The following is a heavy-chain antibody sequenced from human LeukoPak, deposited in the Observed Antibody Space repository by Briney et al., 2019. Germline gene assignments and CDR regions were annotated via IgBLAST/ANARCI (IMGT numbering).Heavy chain of an antibody. CDR1: GFTFSSYG. CDR2: IRYDGSNK. CDR3: AKANRSGWYLFGWFDP. D-gene: IGHD6-19*01. V-gene: IGHV3-30*02. Sequence: TGGSLRLSCAASGFTFSSYGMHWVRQAPGKGLEWVAFIRYDGSNKYYADSVKGRFTISRDNSKNTLYLQMNSLRAEDTAVYYCAKANRSGWYLFGWFDPWGQGTLVTVSS. J-gene: IGHJ5*02.